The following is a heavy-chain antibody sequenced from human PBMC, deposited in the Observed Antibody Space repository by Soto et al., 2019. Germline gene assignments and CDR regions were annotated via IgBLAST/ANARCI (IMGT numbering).Heavy chain of an antibody. CDR3: ARGYSRRHHFGVALNWFDP. J-gene: IGHJ5*02. CDR2: IYHSGST. CDR1: GGSFSGYY. V-gene: IGHV4-34*01. D-gene: IGHD3-3*01. Sequence: QVQLQQWGAGLLKPSETLSLTCAVYGGSFSGYYWSWIRQPPGKGLEWIGEIYHSGSTNYNPSLKSRVTKPVYMSKHQYSLKLSSVTAADTAVYYCARGYSRRHHFGVALNWFDPWGQGTLVTVSS.